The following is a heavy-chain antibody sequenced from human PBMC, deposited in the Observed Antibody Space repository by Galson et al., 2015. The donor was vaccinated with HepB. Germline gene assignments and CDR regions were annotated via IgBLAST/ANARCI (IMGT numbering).Heavy chain of an antibody. Sequence: SVKVSCKASGYTFTSYYMHWVRQAPGQGLEWMGIINPSGGSTSYAQKFQGRVTMTRDTSTSTVYMELSSLRSEDTAVYYCARVLAHYYDSSGYYASGRDAFDIWGQGTMVTVSS. CDR2: INPSGGST. V-gene: IGHV1-46*01. CDR1: GYTFTSYY. J-gene: IGHJ3*02. D-gene: IGHD3-22*01. CDR3: ARVLAHYYDSSGYYASGRDAFDI.